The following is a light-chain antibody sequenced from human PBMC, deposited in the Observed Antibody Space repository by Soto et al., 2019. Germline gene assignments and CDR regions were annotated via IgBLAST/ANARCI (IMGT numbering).Light chain of an antibody. CDR2: DAS. J-gene: IGKJ1*01. CDR1: QRISRW. V-gene: IGKV1-5*01. CDR3: QQYSSYSTWT. Sequence: DIQMTQSPSTLSAYVGDRVTITCRASQRISRWLAWYQQRPGKAPKILIFDASTLKSGVPSRFSGSGSGTEFTLIISSLQADDFATYYCQQYSSYSTWTFGQGTEVEVK.